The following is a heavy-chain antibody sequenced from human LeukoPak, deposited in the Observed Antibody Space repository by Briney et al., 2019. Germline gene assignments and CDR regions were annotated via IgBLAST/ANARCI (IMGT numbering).Heavy chain of an antibody. V-gene: IGHV3-74*01. Sequence: PGGSLRLSCAASGFAFSSNWMHWVRQTPGKGLVWVSRINSGESGTSYADSVEGRFTISRDNAKNTLYLQMNSLKGEDTAVYYCATSLGPLAEYWGRGTLVTVSS. J-gene: IGHJ4*02. CDR3: ATSLGPLAEY. D-gene: IGHD7-27*01. CDR2: INSGESGT. CDR1: GFAFSSNW.